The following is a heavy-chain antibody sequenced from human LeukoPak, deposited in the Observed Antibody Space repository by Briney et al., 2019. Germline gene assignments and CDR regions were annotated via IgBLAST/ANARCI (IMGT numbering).Heavy chain of an antibody. D-gene: IGHD2-15*01. Sequence: SETLSLTCTISGGSISSYYWSWIRQPPGKGLEWIGFVDYRGNTNYNPSLKSRVTISIDTSKSLFSLKLNSVTAADTAVYYCARVEVGAANRQWYGMDVWGQGTTVTVSS. CDR2: VDYRGNT. J-gene: IGHJ6*02. V-gene: IGHV4-59*01. CDR3: ARVEVGAANRQWYGMDV. CDR1: GGSISSYY.